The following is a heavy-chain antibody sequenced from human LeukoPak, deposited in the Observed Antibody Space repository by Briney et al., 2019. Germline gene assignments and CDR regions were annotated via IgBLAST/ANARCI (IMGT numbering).Heavy chain of an antibody. CDR2: INYSGGA. D-gene: IGHD3-3*01. Sequence: PSETLSLTCIVYGGSFTNFYWIWVRQSPGRGLEWIGEINYSGGANYNPSLESRLTISLDTSKNQFSLKLTSVTAADTALYYCARQRGFLSAYIDLWGRGTPVTVSS. J-gene: IGHJ5*02. CDR1: GGSFTNFY. V-gene: IGHV4-34*01. CDR3: ARQRGFLSAYIDL.